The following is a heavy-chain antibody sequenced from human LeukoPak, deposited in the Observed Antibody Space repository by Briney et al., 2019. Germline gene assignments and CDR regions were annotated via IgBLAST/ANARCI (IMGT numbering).Heavy chain of an antibody. J-gene: IGHJ4*02. CDR2: IYSGGST. D-gene: IGHD1-26*01. CDR3: ARGGAGLSY. V-gene: IGHV3-66*01. CDR1: GFTVSSYY. Sequence: GGSLRLSCAASGFTVSSYYMTCVRQAPGKGLEWVSVIYSGGSTFYADSVKGRFTISRDNSKNTLYLQMSNLRAEDTAVYYCARGGAGLSYWGQGTLVTVSS.